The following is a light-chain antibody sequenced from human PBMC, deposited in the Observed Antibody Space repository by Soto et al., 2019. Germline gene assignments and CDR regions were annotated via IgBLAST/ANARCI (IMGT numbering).Light chain of an antibody. CDR3: EHYNSYPRT. J-gene: IGKJ1*01. V-gene: IGKV1-16*01. CDR1: QDIGSS. Sequence: DIQMTQSPSSLSVSVGDRVTITCRASQDIGSSLGWFQQKPGKAPKYLIYAASTLHVGVTSRFSSSGSGTDFILSISSVQPEDFATYYCEHYNSYPRTFGQETKVDIK. CDR2: AAS.